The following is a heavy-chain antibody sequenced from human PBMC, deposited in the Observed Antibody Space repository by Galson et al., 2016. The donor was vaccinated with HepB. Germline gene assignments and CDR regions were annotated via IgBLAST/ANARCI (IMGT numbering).Heavy chain of an antibody. CDR3: VRGVYGDHGWFDY. CDR1: GFTVSNNY. CDR2: IYSGGTT. V-gene: IGHV3-66*02. D-gene: IGHD4-17*01. Sequence: SLRLSCAASGFTVSNNYMTWVRQAPGKGLEYVSVIYSGGTTYYAGSVKGRFTISRDNSQNSLFLQMNTLRAEDTAVYFCVRGVYGDHGWFDYWGQGTLVTVSS. J-gene: IGHJ4*02.